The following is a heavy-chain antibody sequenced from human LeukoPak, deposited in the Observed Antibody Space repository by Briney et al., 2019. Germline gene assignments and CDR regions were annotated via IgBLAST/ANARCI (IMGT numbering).Heavy chain of an antibody. CDR2: ISGSGGST. CDR1: GFTFSSYA. J-gene: IGHJ4*02. Sequence: PGGSLRLSCAASGFTFSSYAMSWVRQAPGKGLEGVSAISGSGGSTYYADSVKGRFTISRDNSKNTLYLQMNSLRAEDTAVYYCAKDLDDYGDYPLGAYWGQGTLVTVSS. V-gene: IGHV3-23*01. CDR3: AKDLDDYGDYPLGAY. D-gene: IGHD4-17*01.